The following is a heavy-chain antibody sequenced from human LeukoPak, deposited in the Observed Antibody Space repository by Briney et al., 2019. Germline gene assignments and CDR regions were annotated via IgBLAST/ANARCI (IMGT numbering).Heavy chain of an antibody. J-gene: IGHJ4*02. CDR1: GGSLHRSF. D-gene: IGHD3/OR15-3a*01. Sequence: SETLSLTCVVSGGSLHRSFWTWVRQPPGKGLEWIGRIYSSGTTDYSPSLKSRLTISIDTSKNQFSLSLASVTAADTAVYCGRRPAVDGPIDNWGQGILVAVSS. V-gene: IGHV4-59*01. CDR3: GRRPAVDGPIDN. CDR2: IYSSGTT.